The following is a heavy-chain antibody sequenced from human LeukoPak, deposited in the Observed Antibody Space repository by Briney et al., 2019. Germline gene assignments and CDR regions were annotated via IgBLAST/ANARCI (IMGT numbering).Heavy chain of an antibody. V-gene: IGHV3-11*04. J-gene: IGHJ4*01. CDR1: GFTFSGYY. D-gene: IGHD5-12*01. CDR3: ARNPSQWLRYFDF. Sequence: GGSLRLSCAASGFTFSGYYMSWIRQAPGKGLEWVSYISSSGSTIYYADSVKGRFTVSRDNDKNSLYLQMNSLRAEDTAVYYCARNPSQWLRYFDFWGQGTLVTVSS. CDR2: ISSSGSTI.